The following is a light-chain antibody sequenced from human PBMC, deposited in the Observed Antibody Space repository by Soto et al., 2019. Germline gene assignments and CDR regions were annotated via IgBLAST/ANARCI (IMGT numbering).Light chain of an antibody. V-gene: IGKV1-39*01. CDR1: QSISSY. CDR3: QPSYSTLRS. J-gene: IGKJ5*01. Sequence: DVQMTQSPASLSASVGDRVTITCRASQSISSYLNWYQQKPGKAPKLLIYAASSLQSGVPSRFSGSGSGTDFTLTISSLQPEDFATYYCQPSYSTLRSFGQGTRLEI. CDR2: AAS.